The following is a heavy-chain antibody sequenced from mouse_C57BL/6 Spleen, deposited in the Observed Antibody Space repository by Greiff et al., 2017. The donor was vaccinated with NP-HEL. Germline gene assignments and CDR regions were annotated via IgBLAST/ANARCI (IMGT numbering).Heavy chain of an antibody. J-gene: IGHJ2*01. V-gene: IGHV1-80*01. D-gene: IGHD1-1*01. CDR2: IYPGDGDT. CDR3: ARITTVVAYYFDY. Sequence: VQLQQSGAELVKPGASVKISCKASGYAFSSYWMNWVKQRPGKGLEWIGQIYPGDGDTNYNGKFKGKATLTADKSSSTAYMQLSSLTSEDSAVYFGARITTVVAYYFDYVGQGTTLTVAS. CDR1: GYAFSSYW.